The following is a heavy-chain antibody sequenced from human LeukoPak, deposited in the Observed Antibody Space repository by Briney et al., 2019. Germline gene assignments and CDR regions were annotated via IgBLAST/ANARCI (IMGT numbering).Heavy chain of an antibody. D-gene: IGHD3-10*01. J-gene: IGHJ4*02. V-gene: IGHV4-39*01. CDR2: IYYSGST. CDR3: ARGLWFGKIFDY. CDR1: GGSISSSSYY. Sequence: PSETLSLTCTVSGGSISSSSYYWGWIRQPPGKGLEWIGSIYYSGSTYYNPSLKSRVTISVDTSKNQFSLKLSSVTAADTAVYYCARGLWFGKIFDYWGQGTLVTVSS.